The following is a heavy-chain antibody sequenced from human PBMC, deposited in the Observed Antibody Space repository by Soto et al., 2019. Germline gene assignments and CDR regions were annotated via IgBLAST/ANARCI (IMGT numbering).Heavy chain of an antibody. J-gene: IGHJ6*02. CDR3: ARLPYSYGYYYYGMDV. CDR1: GYSFTSYW. V-gene: IGHV5-51*01. Sequence: PGESLKISCKGSGYSFTSYWIGWVRQMPGKGLEWMGIIYPGDSDTRYSPSFQGQVTISADKSISTAYLQWSSLKASDTAMYYCARLPYSYGYYYYGMDVWGQGTTVTVSS. D-gene: IGHD5-18*01. CDR2: IYPGDSDT.